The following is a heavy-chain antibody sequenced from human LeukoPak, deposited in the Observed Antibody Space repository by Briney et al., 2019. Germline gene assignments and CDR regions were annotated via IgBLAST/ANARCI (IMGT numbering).Heavy chain of an antibody. CDR2: INHSGST. Sequence: SETLSLTCAVYGGSFSGYYWSWIRQPPGKGLEWIGEINHSGSTNYNPSLKSRVTISVDTSKNQFSLKLSSVTAADTAVYYCASYLRTEWLDYWGQGTLVTVSS. J-gene: IGHJ4*02. CDR3: ASYLRTEWLDY. D-gene: IGHD3-3*01. CDR1: GGSFSGYY. V-gene: IGHV4-34*01.